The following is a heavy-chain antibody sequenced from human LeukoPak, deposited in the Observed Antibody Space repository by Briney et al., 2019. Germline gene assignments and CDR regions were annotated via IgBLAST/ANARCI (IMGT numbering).Heavy chain of an antibody. D-gene: IGHD3-9*01. CDR3: ARAPRDCEDECYTGYCDN. CDR1: GFNFSAYY. V-gene: IGHV3-11*01. Sequence: KPGGSLRLSCATSGFNFSAYYINWIRQAPGKGLEWVSSISGKGTTKSYANSVKGRFTVSRDNTEKTVSLQMNSLRDEDTALYYCARAPRDCEDECYTGYCDNWGQGTLVTVSS. J-gene: IGHJ4*02. CDR2: ISGKGTTK.